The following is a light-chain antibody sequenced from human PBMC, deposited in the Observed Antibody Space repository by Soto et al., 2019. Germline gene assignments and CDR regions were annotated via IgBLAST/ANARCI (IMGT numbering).Light chain of an antibody. V-gene: IGKV3-20*01. CDR2: GAS. Sequence: EMVLTQSPGTLYLSPGERATLSCRASQRVSSSYLAWYQQKPGQAPRLLIYGASSRATGIPARFSGSGSGTDFTLTISRLEPEDFAVYYCEQYGSSPWTFGHGTKVEIK. CDR1: QRVSSSY. CDR3: EQYGSSPWT. J-gene: IGKJ1*01.